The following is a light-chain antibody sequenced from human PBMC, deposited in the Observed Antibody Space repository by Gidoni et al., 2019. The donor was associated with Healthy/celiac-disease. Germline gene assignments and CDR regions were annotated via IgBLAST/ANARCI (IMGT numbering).Light chain of an antibody. J-gene: IGLJ2*01. V-gene: IGLV2-14*03. Sequence: QSALTQPASVSGSPGQSITISCTGTSSDVGGYNFVSWYQQHPGKAPKLMIYDVSSRPSGVSNRVSGSKSGNTASLTISGLQAEDEADYYCSSYTSNSTLVFGGGTKLTVL. CDR1: SSDVGGYNF. CDR3: SSYTSNSTLV. CDR2: DVS.